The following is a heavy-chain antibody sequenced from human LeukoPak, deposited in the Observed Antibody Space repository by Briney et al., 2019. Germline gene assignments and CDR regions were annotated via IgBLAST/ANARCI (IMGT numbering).Heavy chain of an antibody. V-gene: IGHV3-33*01. D-gene: IGHD3-16*02. CDR1: GFTFSSYG. CDR2: IWYDGSNK. CDR3: AREVRYTSNRDWFDL. Sequence: PGGSLRLSCAASGFTFSSYGMHWVRQAPGKGLEWVAVIWYDGSNKYYADSVKGRFTISRDNSKNTLYLQMNSLRAEDTAVYYCAREVRYTSNRDWFDLWGQGTLVTVSS. J-gene: IGHJ5*02.